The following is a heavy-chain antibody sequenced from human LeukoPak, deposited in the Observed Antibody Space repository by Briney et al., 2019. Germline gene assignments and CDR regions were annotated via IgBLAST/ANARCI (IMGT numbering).Heavy chain of an antibody. CDR3: ARRYRDSKNSEGHDY. V-gene: IGHV1-18*01. Sequence: ASVKVSCKASAYTFTDYGINWLRQAPGQGLEWMGWISVYNGNTNYAQKFRGRVTMTTDTSTTTAYRELRSLRSDDTAVYYCARRYRDSKNSEGHDYWGQGTLVTVSS. CDR1: AYTFTDYG. CDR2: ISVYNGNT. D-gene: IGHD4-11*01. J-gene: IGHJ4*02.